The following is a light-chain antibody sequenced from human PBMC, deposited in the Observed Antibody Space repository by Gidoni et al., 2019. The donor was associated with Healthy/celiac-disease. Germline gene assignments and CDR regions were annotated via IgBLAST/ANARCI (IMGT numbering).Light chain of an antibody. CDR3: QQYNSYCT. J-gene: IGKJ1*01. CDR2: KAS. V-gene: IGKV1-5*03. Sequence: DIQMTQSPSTLSASVGDSVPITCRASQSISSWLAWYQQKPGKAPKLLIYKASSLESGVPSRFSGSGSGTEFTLTSSSLQPDDFATYYCQQYNSYCTFXQXTKVXIK. CDR1: QSISSW.